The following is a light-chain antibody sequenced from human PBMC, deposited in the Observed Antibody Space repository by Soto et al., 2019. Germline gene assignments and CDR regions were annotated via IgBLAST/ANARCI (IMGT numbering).Light chain of an antibody. V-gene: IGLV2-8*01. CDR1: SSDVGGYNY. Sequence: QSALTQPPSASGSPGQSVTISCTGSSSDVGGYNYVSWYQHHPGKAPKLMIYEVSERPSGVPDRFSGSKSGNTASLTVSGLQADIEADYYRSSYAGRNNLLFGGGTKPPVL. CDR2: EVS. CDR3: SSYAGRNNLL. J-gene: IGLJ2*01.